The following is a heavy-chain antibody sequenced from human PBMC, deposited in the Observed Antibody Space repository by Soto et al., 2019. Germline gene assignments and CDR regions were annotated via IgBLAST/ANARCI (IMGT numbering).Heavy chain of an antibody. Sequence: PGGSLRLSCAASGFTFSSYGMHWVRQAPGRGLEWVAVIWYDGSNKYYADSVKGRFTISRDNSKNTLYLQMNSLRAEDTAVYYCARWSIAVAGTSFYYYYGMDVWGQGTTVTVSS. D-gene: IGHD6-19*01. CDR2: IWYDGSNK. CDR3: ARWSIAVAGTSFYYYYGMDV. V-gene: IGHV3-33*01. J-gene: IGHJ6*02. CDR1: GFTFSSYG.